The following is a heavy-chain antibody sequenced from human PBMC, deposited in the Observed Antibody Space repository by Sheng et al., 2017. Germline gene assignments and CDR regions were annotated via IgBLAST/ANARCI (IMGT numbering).Heavy chain of an antibody. J-gene: IGHJ6*03. V-gene: IGHV3-23*04. CDR2: ISGSGGST. D-gene: IGHD4-4*01. Sequence: EVQLVESGGGLVQPGGTLRLSCAASGFTFSSYGMSWVRQAPGKGLEWVSAISGSGGSTYYADSVKGRFTISRDNSKNTLYLQMNSLRAEDTAVYYCAKCNYRDYYYYYMDVWGKGTTVTVSS. CDR1: GFTFSSYG. CDR3: AKCNYRDYYYYYMDV.